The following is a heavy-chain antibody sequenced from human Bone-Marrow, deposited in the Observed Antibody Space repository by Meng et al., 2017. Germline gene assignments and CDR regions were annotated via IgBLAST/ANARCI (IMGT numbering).Heavy chain of an antibody. CDR2: IWRDESKE. D-gene: IGHD1-26*01. Sequence: GQRGEFGGGGVQPGRAMTLSCAAFGFPFRGYGMHWVRQAPGKGLEWVAVIWRDESKEYYVDSVKGRFTISRDNSKNTLYLQMDSLTADDTAVYYCARVVWGYWGQGTPVTVSS. CDR3: ARVVWGY. J-gene: IGHJ4*02. CDR1: GFPFRGYG. V-gene: IGHV3-33*01.